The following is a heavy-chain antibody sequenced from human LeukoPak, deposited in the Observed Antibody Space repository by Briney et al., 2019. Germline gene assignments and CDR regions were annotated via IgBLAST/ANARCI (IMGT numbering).Heavy chain of an antibody. CDR1: GFTFSSYA. CDR3: ARDHWNTAYFDY. Sequence: GRSLRLSCAASGFTFSSYAMHWVRQAPGKGLGWVAVISYDGSNKYYADSVKGRFTISRDNSKNTLYLQMNSLRAEDTAVYYCARDHWNTAYFDYWGQGTLVTVSS. V-gene: IGHV3-30*04. D-gene: IGHD1-1*01. J-gene: IGHJ4*02. CDR2: ISYDGSNK.